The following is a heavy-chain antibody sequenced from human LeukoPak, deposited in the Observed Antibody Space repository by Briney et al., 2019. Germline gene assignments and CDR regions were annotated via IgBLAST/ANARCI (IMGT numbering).Heavy chain of an antibody. J-gene: IGHJ3*02. Sequence: PGGSLRLSCAASGFTFSSYSMNWVRQAPGKGLEWVSSISSSSSYIYYADSVKGRFTISRDNAKNSLYLQMNSLRAEDTAVYYCASFVVGQGLADYQTRLYGWLLGADAFDIWGQGTMVTVSS. D-gene: IGHD2-2*01. CDR1: GFTFSSYS. V-gene: IGHV3-21*01. CDR3: ASFVVGQGLADYQTRLYGWLLGADAFDI. CDR2: ISSSSSYI.